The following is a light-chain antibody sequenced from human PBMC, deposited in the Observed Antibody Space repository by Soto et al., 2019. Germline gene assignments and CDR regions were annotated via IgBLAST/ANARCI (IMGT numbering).Light chain of an antibody. CDR3: HKYNSAPYT. V-gene: IGKV1-27*01. Sequence: DIPMTQSPSSLSASVGDRVTITCRASEDISDYLAWYQQKPGTVPKLLIYSASALQSAVPSRFSGSGSGTDFTLTINSLQPEDVATYYCHKYNSAPYTFGQGTKLEIQ. CDR1: EDISDY. CDR2: SAS. J-gene: IGKJ2*01.